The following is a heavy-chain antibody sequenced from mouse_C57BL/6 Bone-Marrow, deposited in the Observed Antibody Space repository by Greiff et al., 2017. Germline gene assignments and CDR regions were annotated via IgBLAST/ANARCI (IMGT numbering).Heavy chain of an antibody. CDR3: ARQGLDGYYAMDY. Sequence: VQLQQSGGGLVQPGESLKLSCESNEYEFPSHDMSWVRKTPEKRLELVAAINSDGGSTYYPDTMERRFIISRDNTKKTLYLQMSSLRSEDTALYYCARQGLDGYYAMDYWGQGTSVTVSS. V-gene: IGHV5-2*01. CDR2: INSDGGST. D-gene: IGHD2-3*01. CDR1: EYEFPSHD. J-gene: IGHJ4*01.